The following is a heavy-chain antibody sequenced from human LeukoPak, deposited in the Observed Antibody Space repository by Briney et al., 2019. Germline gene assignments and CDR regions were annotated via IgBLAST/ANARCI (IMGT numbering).Heavy chain of an antibody. V-gene: IGHV7-4-1*02. CDR3: ARDSSSWVMDWFDP. Sequence: ASVTVSCKASGYTFTIYAMNWVRQAPGQGLEWMGWINTNTGNPTYAQGFTGRFVFSLDTSVSTAYLQISSLKAEDTAVYYCARDSSSWVMDWFDPWGQGTLVTASS. D-gene: IGHD6-13*01. CDR1: GYTFTIYA. CDR2: INTNTGNP. J-gene: IGHJ5*02.